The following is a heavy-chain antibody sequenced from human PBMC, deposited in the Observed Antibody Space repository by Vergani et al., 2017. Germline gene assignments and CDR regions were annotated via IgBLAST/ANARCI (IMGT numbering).Heavy chain of an antibody. V-gene: IGHV1-69*17. D-gene: IGHD1-26*01. CDR3: AGDRPGPSGSYYDGSAFDI. J-gene: IGHJ3*02. Sequence: QVQLVQSGAEVKKPGSSVKVSCKASGGTFSSYAISWVRQAPGQGLEWMGGIIPIFGIANYAQKFQGRVTITADKSTSTAYMELGSLRSEDTAVYYCAGDRPGPSGSYYDGSAFDIWGQGTMVTVSS. CDR2: IIPIFGIA. CDR1: GGTFSSYA.